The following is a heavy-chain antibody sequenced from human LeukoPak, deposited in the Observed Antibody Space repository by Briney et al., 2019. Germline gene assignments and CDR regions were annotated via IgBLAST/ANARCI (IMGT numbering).Heavy chain of an antibody. CDR3: ASGGIVVVPAAHDAFDI. Sequence: ASVKVSCKASGYTFTSYGISWVRQAPGQGLEWMGWISAYNGNINYAQKLQGRVTMTTDTSTSTAYMELRSLRSDDTAVYYCASGGIVVVPAAHDAFDIWGQGTMVTVSS. CDR2: ISAYNGNI. D-gene: IGHD2-2*01. J-gene: IGHJ3*02. V-gene: IGHV1-18*01. CDR1: GYTFTSYG.